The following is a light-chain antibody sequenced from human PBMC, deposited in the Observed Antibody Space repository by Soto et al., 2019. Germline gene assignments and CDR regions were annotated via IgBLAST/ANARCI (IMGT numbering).Light chain of an antibody. CDR2: SNN. CDR1: SSNIGTNT. J-gene: IGLJ2*01. Sequence: QSVLTQPPSASGTPGQRVTISCSRSSSNIGTNTVSWYQQLPGTAPKLLIYSNNQRPSGVPDRFSGSKSGTSASLAISGLQSEDEADYYCATWDDSLSRVVFGGGTKLTVL. V-gene: IGLV1-44*01. CDR3: ATWDDSLSRVV.